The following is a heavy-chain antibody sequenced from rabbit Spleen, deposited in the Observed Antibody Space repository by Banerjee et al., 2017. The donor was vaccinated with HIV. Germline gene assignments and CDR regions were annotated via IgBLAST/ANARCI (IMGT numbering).Heavy chain of an antibody. CDR2: IYAGSSGST. J-gene: IGHJ6*01. CDR3: ARDTSSSFSSYGMDL. D-gene: IGHD1-1*01. Sequence: QSLEESGGDLVKPGASLTLTCTASGFSFSSSDYMCWVRQAPGKGLEWISCIYAGSSGSTYYASWAKGRFTISKTSSTTVTLQMTSLTAADTATYFCARDTSSSFSSYGMDLWGQGTLVTVS. CDR1: GFSFSSSDY. V-gene: IGHV1S40*01.